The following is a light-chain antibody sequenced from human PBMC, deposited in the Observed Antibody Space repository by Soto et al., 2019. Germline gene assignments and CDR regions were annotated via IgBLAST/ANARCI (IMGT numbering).Light chain of an antibody. V-gene: IGLV2-23*02. CDR2: DVS. CDR1: SRDVGRYHL. Sequence: QSALTQPASVSGSPGQSITISCTGTSRDVGRYHLVSWYQHHPGKAPKLMIYDVSERPSGVSNRFSGSKSGNTASLTNSGLQAEDEADYYCCSYAGSSTVVFGGGTKVTVL. CDR3: CSYAGSSTVV. J-gene: IGLJ3*02.